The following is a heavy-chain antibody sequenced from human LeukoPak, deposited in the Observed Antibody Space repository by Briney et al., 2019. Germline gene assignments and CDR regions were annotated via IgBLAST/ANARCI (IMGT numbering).Heavy chain of an antibody. D-gene: IGHD2-2*01. V-gene: IGHV1-69*04. Sequence: ASVKVSCKASGGTFSSYAISWVRQAPGQGLEWMGRIIPILGIANYAQKFQGRVTITADKSTSTAYMELSSLRSEDTAVYYCARDREDIVVVPAARNWFDPWGQGTLVTVSS. CDR2: IIPILGIA. CDR1: GGTFSSYA. J-gene: IGHJ5*02. CDR3: ARDREDIVVVPAARNWFDP.